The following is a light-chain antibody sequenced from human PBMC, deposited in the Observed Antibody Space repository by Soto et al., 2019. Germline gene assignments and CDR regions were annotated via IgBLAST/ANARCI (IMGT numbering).Light chain of an antibody. CDR1: QSIGYN. J-gene: IGKJ4*01. CDR2: GAY. CDR3: QQYNIWPPVT. Sequence: EVVMTQSPATLSVSPGERATLSCRASQSIGYNLAWYQQKPGQAPRLLIYGAYTRATGIPDRFSGAGSGTEFTLTISSLQSEDFGVYYCQQYNIWPPVTFGGGTNVEIK. V-gene: IGKV3-15*01.